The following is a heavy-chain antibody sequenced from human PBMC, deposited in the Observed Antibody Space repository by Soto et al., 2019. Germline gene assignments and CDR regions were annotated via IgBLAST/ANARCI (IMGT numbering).Heavy chain of an antibody. Sequence: PGGSLRLSCEASGFTFSSYGMDWVRQTPGTGLEWVAYTSYDGSNTYYADSVKGRFAISRDNSKNTLYLQMNGLSIDDTAVYYCATEISGSSVVECFDYWGQGTLVTVSS. J-gene: IGHJ4*02. D-gene: IGHD6-19*01. CDR1: GFTFSSYG. CDR2: TSYDGSNT. V-gene: IGHV3-30*03. CDR3: ATEISGSSVVECFDY.